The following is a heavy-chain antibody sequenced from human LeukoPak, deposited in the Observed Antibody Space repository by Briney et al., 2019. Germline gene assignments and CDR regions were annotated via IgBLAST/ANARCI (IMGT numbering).Heavy chain of an antibody. CDR3: AREDDYSNYIPFDY. V-gene: IGHV3-74*01. D-gene: IGHD4-11*01. CDR2: INGYETST. CDR1: GFTFRDHW. J-gene: IGHJ4*02. Sequence: GGSLRLSCEASGFTFRDHWMHWVRQVPGKGLVWVSRINGYETSTAYADSVKGRFTISRDNARNTLYLQMNSLRVEDTAVYYCAREDDYSNYIPFDYWGQGTLVTVSS.